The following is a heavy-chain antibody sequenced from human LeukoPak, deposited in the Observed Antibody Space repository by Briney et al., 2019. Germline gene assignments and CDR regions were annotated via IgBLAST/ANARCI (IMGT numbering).Heavy chain of an antibody. CDR3: ARYYSRAAGTA. V-gene: IGHV3-23*01. J-gene: IGHJ4*02. CDR2: ISGSGGST. CDR1: GFTFSSYW. D-gene: IGHD6-13*01. Sequence: PGGSLRLSCAASGFTFSSYWMSWVRLAPGKGLEWVSAISGSGGSTYYADSVKGRFTISRDNSKNTLYLQMNSLRAEDTAVYYCARYYSRAAGTAWGQGTLVTVSS.